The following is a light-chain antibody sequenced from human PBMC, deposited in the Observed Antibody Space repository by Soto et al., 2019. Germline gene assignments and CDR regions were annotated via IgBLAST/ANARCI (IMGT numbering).Light chain of an antibody. CDR3: QQYNNWPLWT. J-gene: IGKJ1*01. Sequence: EIVMTQSPATLSVSPGERATPSCRASQSVSSNLAWYQQKPGQAPRLLIYGASTRATGIPARFSGSGSGTEFTLTISSLQSEDFAVYYCQQYNNWPLWTFGQGNKV. V-gene: IGKV3-15*01. CDR1: QSVSSN. CDR2: GAS.